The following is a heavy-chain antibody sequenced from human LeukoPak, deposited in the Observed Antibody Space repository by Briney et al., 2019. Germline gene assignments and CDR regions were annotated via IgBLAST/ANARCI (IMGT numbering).Heavy chain of an antibody. Sequence: PSETLSLTCTVSGGSISIYYWSWVRQPPGKGLEWIGYIYNSGSTTYNPSLKSRATISVDTSKNQFSLKLTSMTAADTAFYYCVRDRERHYWGQGILVTVSS. D-gene: IGHD1-26*01. CDR2: IYNSGST. CDR1: GGSISIYY. CDR3: VRDRERHY. V-gene: IGHV4-59*01. J-gene: IGHJ4*02.